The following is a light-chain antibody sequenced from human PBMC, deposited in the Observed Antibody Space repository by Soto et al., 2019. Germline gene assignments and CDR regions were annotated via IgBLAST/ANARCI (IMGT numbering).Light chain of an antibody. V-gene: IGLV1-51*01. CDR3: GTWDNSLSAV. CDR1: SSNIGSNY. Sequence: QSVLTQPPSVSAAPGQKGTISCSGSSSNIGSNYVSWYQQLPGTAPKLLIYDNGKRPSGIPDRFSGAQSGTSATLGITGLQTGDEADYYCGTWDNSLSAVFGGGTKLTVL. CDR2: DNG. J-gene: IGLJ2*01.